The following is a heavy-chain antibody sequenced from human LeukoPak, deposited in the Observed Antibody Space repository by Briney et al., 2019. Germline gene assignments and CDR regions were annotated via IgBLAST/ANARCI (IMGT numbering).Heavy chain of an antibody. CDR2: IKQDGSEK. V-gene: IGHV3-7*01. Sequence: PGGSLRLSCAVSGFSISNYWMTWVRQAPGKGLEWVANIKQDGSEKYYVDSVKGRFTISRDNAKNSLYLQMNSLRAEDTAVYYCARGYFSGSGSLWDAFDIWGQGTMVTVSS. D-gene: IGHD3-10*01. CDR3: ARGYFSGSGSLWDAFDI. CDR1: GFSISNYW. J-gene: IGHJ3*02.